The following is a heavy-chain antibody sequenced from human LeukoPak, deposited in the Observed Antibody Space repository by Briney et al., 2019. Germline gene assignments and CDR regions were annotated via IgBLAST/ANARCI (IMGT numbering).Heavy chain of an antibody. D-gene: IGHD6-13*01. J-gene: IGHJ4*02. V-gene: IGHV3-30*02. CDR3: AKSFGIAAAGIDY. Sequence: GGSLRLSCAASGFTFSSYGMHWVRQAPGKGLEWVAFIRYDGSNKYYADSVKGRFTTSRDNSKNTLYLQMNSLRAEDTAVYYRAKSFGIAAAGIDYWGQGTLVTVSS. CDR1: GFTFSSYG. CDR2: IRYDGSNK.